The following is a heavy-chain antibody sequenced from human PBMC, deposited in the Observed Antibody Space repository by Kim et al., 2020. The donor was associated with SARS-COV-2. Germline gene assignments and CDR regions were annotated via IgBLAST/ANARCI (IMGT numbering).Heavy chain of an antibody. CDR2: IKRKTDGGTT. J-gene: IGHJ4*02. V-gene: IGHV3-15*01. CDR3: TTSVDTAMEY. D-gene: IGHD5-18*01. Sequence: GGSLRLSCAASGFTFSNAWMSWVRQAPGKGLEWVGRIKRKTDGGTTDYAAPVKGRFTISRDDSKNTLYLQMNSLKTEDTAVYYGTTSVDTAMEYWGQGTLVTVSS. CDR1: GFTFSNAW.